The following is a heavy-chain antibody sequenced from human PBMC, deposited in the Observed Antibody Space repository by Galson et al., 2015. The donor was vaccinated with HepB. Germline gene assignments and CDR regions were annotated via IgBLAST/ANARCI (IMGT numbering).Heavy chain of an antibody. CDR2: IYPGDSDT. CDR3: ARLGGRWDYYYYMDV. J-gene: IGHJ6*03. Sequence: QSGAEVKKPGESLKISCKGSGYSFTSYWIGWVRQMPGKGLEWMGIIYPGDSDTRYSPSFQGQVTISADKSISTAYLQWSSLEASDTAMYYCARLGGRWDYYYYMDVWGKGTTVTVSS. V-gene: IGHV5-51*03. CDR1: GYSFTSYW. D-gene: IGHD3-16*01.